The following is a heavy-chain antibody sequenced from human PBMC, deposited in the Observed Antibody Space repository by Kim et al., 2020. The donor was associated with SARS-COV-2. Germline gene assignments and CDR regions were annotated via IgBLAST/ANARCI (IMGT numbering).Heavy chain of an antibody. D-gene: IGHD2-2*01. V-gene: IGHV3-11*05. CDR2: ISSSSYT. J-gene: IGHJ4*02. CDR1: GFTFSDYY. Sequence: GGSLRLSCAASGFTFSDYYMSWIRQAPGKGLEWVSYISSSSYTNYADSVKGRFTISRDNAKNSLYLQMNSLRAEDTAVYYCARAFCSSTSCYAGTLYYFDYWGQGTLVTVSS. CDR3: ARAFCSSTSCYAGTLYYFDY.